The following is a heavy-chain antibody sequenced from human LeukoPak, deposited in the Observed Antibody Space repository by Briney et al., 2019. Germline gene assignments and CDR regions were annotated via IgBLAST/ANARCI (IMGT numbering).Heavy chain of an antibody. Sequence: SVKLSCKASAATFSIYAITMVRQAHAQGLELMGGIIPIFGTANYAQKFQGRVTITTDESTSTAYMELSSLRSEDTAVYYCARGSPAVNMPFGPWGQGTLVTVSS. J-gene: IGHJ5*02. V-gene: IGHV1-69*05. D-gene: IGHD2-2*01. CDR3: ARGSPAVNMPFGP. CDR1: AATFSIYA. CDR2: IIPIFGTA.